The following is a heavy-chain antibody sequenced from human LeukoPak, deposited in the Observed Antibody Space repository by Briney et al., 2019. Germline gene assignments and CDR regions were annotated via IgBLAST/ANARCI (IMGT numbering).Heavy chain of an antibody. CDR3: ARQVAVAGTDYFDY. D-gene: IGHD6-19*01. CDR1: GGSISSYY. Sequence: SETLSLTCTVSGGSISSYYWSWIRHPPGKGLEWIGYIYYSGSTNYNPSLKSRVTISVDTSKNQFSLKLSSVTAADTAVYYCARQVAVAGTDYFDYWGQGTLVTVSS. J-gene: IGHJ4*02. V-gene: IGHV4-59*08. CDR2: IYYSGST.